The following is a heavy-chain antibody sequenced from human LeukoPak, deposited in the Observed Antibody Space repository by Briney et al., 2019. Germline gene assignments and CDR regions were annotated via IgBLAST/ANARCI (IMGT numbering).Heavy chain of an antibody. Sequence: GSLILSCAASGFTFSDYAMSWVRQAPGKGLEWVSGISGSGGGTYYADFVKGRFTISRDNSRNTLHLEMNSLRAEDTAVYYCAGVGVGNYPFYGMDVWGQGTTVTVSS. V-gene: IGHV3-23*01. CDR1: GFTFSDYA. CDR2: ISGSGGGT. CDR3: AGVGVGNYPFYGMDV. J-gene: IGHJ6*02. D-gene: IGHD3-3*01.